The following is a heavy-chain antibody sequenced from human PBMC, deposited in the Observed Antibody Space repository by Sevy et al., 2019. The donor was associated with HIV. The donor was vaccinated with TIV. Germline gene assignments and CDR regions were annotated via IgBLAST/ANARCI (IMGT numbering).Heavy chain of an antibody. CDR2: IIPIFGTT. Sequence: ASVKVSCKASGGTFSSYAIHWVRQAPGQGLEWMGGIIPIFGTTNYAQKFQGRVTITADESTSTSNMELSSLRSEDTAVYYCARGVTMIRGGGYYFDYWGPGTLVTVSS. CDR3: ARGVTMIRGGGYYFDY. V-gene: IGHV1-69*13. CDR1: GGTFSSYA. J-gene: IGHJ4*02. D-gene: IGHD3-22*01.